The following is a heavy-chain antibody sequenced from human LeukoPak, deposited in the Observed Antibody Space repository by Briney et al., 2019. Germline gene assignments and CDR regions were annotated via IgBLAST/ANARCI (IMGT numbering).Heavy chain of an antibody. D-gene: IGHD6-19*01. J-gene: IGHJ4*02. V-gene: IGHV1-69*13. CDR1: GGTFSSYA. Sequence: SVKVSCKASGGTFSSYAISWVRQAPGQGLEWMGGIIPIFGTASYAQKFQGRVTITADESTSTAYMELSSLRSEDTAVYYCARGGLTDSSGWYNFDYWGQGTLVTVSS. CDR3: ARGGLTDSSGWYNFDY. CDR2: IIPIFGTA.